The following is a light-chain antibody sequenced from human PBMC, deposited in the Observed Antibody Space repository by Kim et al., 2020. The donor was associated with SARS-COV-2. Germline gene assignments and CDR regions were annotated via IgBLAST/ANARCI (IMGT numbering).Light chain of an antibody. CDR2: AAS. CDR3: QQLNSYPPT. Sequence: AAVGDRVTITCRASQGISSYLAWYQQKQGKAPKLLIYAASTLQSGVPSKFSGSGSGTDFTLTISSLQPEDFAAYYCQQLNSYPPTFGGGTKVDIK. V-gene: IGKV1-9*01. CDR1: QGISSY. J-gene: IGKJ4*01.